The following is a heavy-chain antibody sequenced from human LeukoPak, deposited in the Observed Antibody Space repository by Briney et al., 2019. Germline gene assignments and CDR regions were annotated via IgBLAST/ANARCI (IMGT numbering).Heavy chain of an antibody. D-gene: IGHD3-3*01. CDR2: INPSGGST. V-gene: IGHV1-46*01. CDR3: ARRHQQSGYYDYFDY. Sequence: ASVKVSCKASGYTFTSYYMHWVRQAPGQGLEWMGIINPSGGSTSYAQKFQGRVTMTRDTSTSTVYMDLSSLRSEDTAVYYCARRHQQSGYYDYFDYWGQGTLVTVSS. CDR1: GYTFTSYY. J-gene: IGHJ4*02.